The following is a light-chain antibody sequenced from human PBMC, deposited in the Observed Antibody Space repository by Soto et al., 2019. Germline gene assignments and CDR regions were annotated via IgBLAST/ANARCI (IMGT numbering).Light chain of an antibody. CDR3: QQLNRYPPGT. J-gene: IGKJ5*01. V-gene: IGKV1-9*01. CDR2: PAS. CDR1: QGISSY. Sequence: DIQLTQSPSFLSESVGDRVTITCRASQGISSYLAWYQQKPGKAPKLLIYPASTLQSGVPSRFSGSGSGTEFTRTISSLQPGDFATYYCQQLNRYPPGTFGQGTRLEV.